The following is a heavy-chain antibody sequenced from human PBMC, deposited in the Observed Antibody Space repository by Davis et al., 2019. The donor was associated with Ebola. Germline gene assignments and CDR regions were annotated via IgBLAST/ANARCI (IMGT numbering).Heavy chain of an antibody. CDR2: IYPGDSDT. V-gene: IGHV5-51*01. CDR1: GYSFTSYW. Sequence: GESLKISCKGSGYSFTSYWIGWVRQMPGKGLEWMGIIYPGDSDTRYSPSLQGQVTISADKSISTAYLQWSSLKASDTAMYYCARRDFAAAGIGDYYGMDVWGQGTTVTVSS. D-gene: IGHD6-13*01. J-gene: IGHJ6*02. CDR3: ARRDFAAAGIGDYYGMDV.